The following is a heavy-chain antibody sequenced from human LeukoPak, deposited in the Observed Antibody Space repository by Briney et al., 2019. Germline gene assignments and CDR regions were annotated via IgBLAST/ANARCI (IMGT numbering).Heavy chain of an antibody. CDR2: INSDGSST. D-gene: IGHD6-13*01. CDR1: GFTFNSYW. Sequence: PGGSLRLSCAASGFTFNSYWMHWVRQAPGKGLVWVSRINSDGSSTTYADSVKGQFTISRDNVKNTLYLQMNSLRAEDTAVYYCARDLQAWYSSSWYTNTNWFDPWGQGTLVTVSS. CDR3: ARDLQAWYSSSWYTNTNWFDP. V-gene: IGHV3-74*01. J-gene: IGHJ5*02.